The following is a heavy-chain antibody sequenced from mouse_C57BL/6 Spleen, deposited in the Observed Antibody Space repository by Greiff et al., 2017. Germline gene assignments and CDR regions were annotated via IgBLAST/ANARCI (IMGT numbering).Heavy chain of an antibody. D-gene: IGHD1-2*01. CDR3: ARSLHYFFSDV. CDR1: GYTFTSYW. J-gene: IGHJ1*03. V-gene: IGHV1-7*01. CDR2: INPSSGYT. Sequence: VQRVESGAELAKPGASVKLSCKASGYTFTSYWMHWVKQRPGQGLEWIGYINPSSGYTKYNQKFKDQATLTADKSYSTAYMQLSSLTYEDSAVYYCARSLHYFFSDVWGTGTTVTVSS.